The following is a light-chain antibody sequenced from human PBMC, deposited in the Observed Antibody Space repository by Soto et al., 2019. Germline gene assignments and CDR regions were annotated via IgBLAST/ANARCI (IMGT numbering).Light chain of an antibody. CDR1: SSDVGGYHY. V-gene: IGLV2-14*03. J-gene: IGLJ1*01. Sequence: QSALTQPASVSGSPGQSVTIYCTGTSSDVGGYHYVSWYQQHPDKAPKLMIYDVSNRPSGVSDRFSGSKSGNTASLTISGLQAEDEADYYCSSSTTRGSYIFGTWTKVTVL. CDR3: SSSTTRGSYI. CDR2: DVS.